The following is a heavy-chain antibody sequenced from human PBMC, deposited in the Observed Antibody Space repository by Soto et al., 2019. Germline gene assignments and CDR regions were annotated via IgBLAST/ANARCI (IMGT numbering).Heavy chain of an antibody. J-gene: IGHJ6*02. CDR3: ARIRREDYYDSSGYYYRYYYGMDV. D-gene: IGHD3-22*01. V-gene: IGHV2-70*01. Sequence: SVPTLVNPTQTLTLTCTFSGFSLSTSGMCVSWIRQPPGKALEWLALIDWDDDKYYSTSLKTRLTISKDTSKNQVVLTMTNMDPVDTATYYCARIRREDYYDSSGYYYRYYYGMDVWGQGTTVTVSS. CDR1: GFSLSTSGMC. CDR2: IDWDDDK.